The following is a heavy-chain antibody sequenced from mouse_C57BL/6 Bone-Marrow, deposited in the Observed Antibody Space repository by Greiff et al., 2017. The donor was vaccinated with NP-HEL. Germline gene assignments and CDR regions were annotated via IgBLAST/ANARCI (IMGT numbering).Heavy chain of an antibody. CDR3: ARFLSGLRARDY. D-gene: IGHD3-1*01. CDR1: GYTFTSYW. CDR2: IHPNSGST. Sequence: VQLQQPGAELVKPGASVKLSCKASGYTFTSYWMHWVKQRPGQGLEWIGMIHPNSGSTNYNEKFKSKATLTADKSSSTAYMHLSSLTSEDSAVYYCARFLSGLRARDYWGQGTSVTVSS. J-gene: IGHJ4*01. V-gene: IGHV1-64*01.